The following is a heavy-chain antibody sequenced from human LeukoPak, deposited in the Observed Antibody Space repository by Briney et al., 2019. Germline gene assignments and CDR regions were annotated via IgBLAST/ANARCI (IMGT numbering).Heavy chain of an antibody. V-gene: IGHV3-7*01. D-gene: IGHD2-21*01. CDR1: GFTFSSYW. J-gene: IGHJ3*02. Sequence: GGSLRLSCAASGFTFSSYWMSWVRQAPGKGLEWVANIKQDGSEKYYVDSVKGRFTISRDNAKNSLYLQMNSLRAEDTAVYYCARDWAIPHDAFDIWGQGTMVTVSS. CDR2: IKQDGSEK. CDR3: ARDWAIPHDAFDI.